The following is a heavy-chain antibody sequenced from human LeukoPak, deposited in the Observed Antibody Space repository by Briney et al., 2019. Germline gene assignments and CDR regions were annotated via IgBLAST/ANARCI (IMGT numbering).Heavy chain of an antibody. J-gene: IGHJ4*02. CDR1: GYSFSNYY. D-gene: IGHD3-10*01. V-gene: IGHV1-46*01. Sequence: ASVKVSCKASGYSFSNYYMHWVRQAPGQGPEWLGIINCSGGTTNYAQKFQGRVTLTRDTSTSTVYMELSSMRSDDTAVYYCARGIEVGGSFDYWGQRTLVIVSS. CDR2: INCSGGTT. CDR3: ARGIEVGGSFDY.